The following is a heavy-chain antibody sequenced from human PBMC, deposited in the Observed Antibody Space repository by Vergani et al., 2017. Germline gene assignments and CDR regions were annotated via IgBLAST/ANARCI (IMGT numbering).Heavy chain of an antibody. Sequence: EVQLVQSGAEVKKPGESLRISCKGSRYSFTSYWISWVRQMPGKGLEWMGRIDPSDSYTNYSPSFQGHVTISADKSISTAYLQWSSLKASDTDMYYWARRREAVAGKEGYYYYGMDVWGQGTTVTVSS. CDR1: RYSFTSYW. CDR2: IDPSDSYT. D-gene: IGHD6-19*01. J-gene: IGHJ6*02. CDR3: ARRREAVAGKEGYYYYGMDV. V-gene: IGHV5-10-1*01.